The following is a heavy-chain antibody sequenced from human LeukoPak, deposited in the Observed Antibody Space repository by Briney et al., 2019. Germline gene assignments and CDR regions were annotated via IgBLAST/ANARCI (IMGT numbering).Heavy chain of an antibody. CDR1: GGTFSSYA. D-gene: IGHD3-22*01. CDR3: ARDRLLDSSGYGMGY. V-gene: IGHV1-69*05. Sequence: SVKVSCKASGGTFSSYAISWVRQAPGQGLAWMGRIIPIFGTANYAQKFQGRVTITTDESTSAAYMELSSLRSEDTAVYYCARDRLLDSSGYGMGYWGQGTLVTVSS. CDR2: IIPIFGTA. J-gene: IGHJ4*02.